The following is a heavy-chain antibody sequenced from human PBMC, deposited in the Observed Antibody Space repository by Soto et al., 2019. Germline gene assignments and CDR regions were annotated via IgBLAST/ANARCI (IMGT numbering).Heavy chain of an antibody. D-gene: IGHD3-10*01. V-gene: IGHV4-31*03. J-gene: IGHJ4*02. Sequence: SETLSLTCTASGGSISSGGYYWNWIRQHPGKGLEWIGYIYYSGSTYYNPSLKSRVTISVDTSKNQFSLKLNSVTAADTAVYYCVRSGDYRSGSYWYFFDYWGQGALVTVSS. CDR2: IYYSGST. CDR3: VRSGDYRSGSYWYFFDY. CDR1: GGSISSGGYY.